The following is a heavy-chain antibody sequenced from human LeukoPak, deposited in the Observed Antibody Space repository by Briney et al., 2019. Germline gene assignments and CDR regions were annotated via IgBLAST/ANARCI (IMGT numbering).Heavy chain of an antibody. D-gene: IGHD2-8*01. J-gene: IGHJ6*03. CDR3: VSTKYYYYYYMDV. V-gene: IGHV1-69*05. CDR1: GGTFTNHA. Sequence: SVKVSCKPPGGTFTNHAISWVRQAPGQGLEWTGGITPIFGTPKYAQKFQGRLTISTDESASTAYMELSSLTSEDTAVYYCVSTKYYYYYYMDVWGKGTTVTVSS. CDR2: ITPIFGTP.